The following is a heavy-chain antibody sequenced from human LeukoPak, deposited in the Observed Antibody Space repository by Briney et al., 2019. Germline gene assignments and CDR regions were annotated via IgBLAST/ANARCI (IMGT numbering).Heavy chain of an antibody. J-gene: IGHJ4*02. CDR2: IYAAGET. CDR1: GFTVINNY. Sequence: GGSLRLSCAASGFTVINNYMSWVRQAPGKGLEWVSVIYAAGETYYADSVKGRFSISRDNAKSSLYLQMNSLRAEDTAVYYCATHYYDSRGYDVGYYFDYWGQGTLVTVSS. V-gene: IGHV3-66*04. CDR3: ATHYYDSRGYDVGYYFDY. D-gene: IGHD3-22*01.